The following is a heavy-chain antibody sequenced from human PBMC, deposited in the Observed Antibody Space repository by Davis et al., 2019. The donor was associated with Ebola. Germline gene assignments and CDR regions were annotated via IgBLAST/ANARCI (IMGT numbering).Heavy chain of an antibody. J-gene: IGHJ4*02. Sequence: GESLKISCAASGFTVSSNYMIWVRQAPGKGLEWVSLLYSSGSTFYADSVKGRFIISRDNAKNSLYLQMDGLRVEDTAVYYCASGLDYWGQGSLVTVSS. CDR1: GFTVSSNY. V-gene: IGHV3-53*01. CDR2: LYSSGST. CDR3: ASGLDY.